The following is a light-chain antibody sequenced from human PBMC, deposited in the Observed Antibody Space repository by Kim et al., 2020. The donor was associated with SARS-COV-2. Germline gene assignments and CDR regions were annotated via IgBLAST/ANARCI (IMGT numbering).Light chain of an antibody. V-gene: IGLV2-8*03. CDR3: CSYAGNNIVV. CDR2: EVT. Sequence: GQSVTISCTGTRSDIGGYNYVSWYRQYPGRAPQLIISEVTKRPSGVPNRFFGSKSGNTASLTVSWLQADDEAHYYCCSYAGNNIVVFGGGTQLTVL. CDR1: RSDIGGYNY. J-gene: IGLJ2*01.